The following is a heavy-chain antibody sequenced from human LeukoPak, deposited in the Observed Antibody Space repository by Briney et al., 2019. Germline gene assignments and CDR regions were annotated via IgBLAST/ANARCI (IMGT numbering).Heavy chain of an antibody. CDR2: ISYDGSNK. J-gene: IGHJ4*02. Sequence: GGSLRLSCAASGFTFSSYGMHWVRQAPGKGLEWVAVISYDGSNKYYADSVKGRFTISRDNSKNTVSLQMSSLRAEDTAVYYCAKDILRWSFDSWGQGILVTVSS. CDR1: GFTFSSYG. CDR3: AKDILRWSFDS. V-gene: IGHV3-30*18. D-gene: IGHD4-23*01.